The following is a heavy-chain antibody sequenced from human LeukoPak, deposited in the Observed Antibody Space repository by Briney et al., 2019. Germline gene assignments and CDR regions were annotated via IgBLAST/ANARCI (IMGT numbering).Heavy chain of an antibody. J-gene: IGHJ6*03. CDR3: ARGRGTIGSNRDFYFYYYMDI. D-gene: IGHD2-21*01. CDR1: GYTFTGHY. V-gene: IGHV1-2*02. Sequence: ASVKVSCKASGYTFTGHYIYWVRQAPGQGLEWLGWINPNSGGTNYAQKFQGRVTITRDTSASTVYMELSSLRPDDMAVYYCARGRGTIGSNRDFYFYYYMDIWGNGTTVTVSS. CDR2: INPNSGGT.